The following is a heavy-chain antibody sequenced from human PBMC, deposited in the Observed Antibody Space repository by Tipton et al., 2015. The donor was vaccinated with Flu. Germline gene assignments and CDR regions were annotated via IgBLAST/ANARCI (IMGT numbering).Heavy chain of an antibody. CDR2: ISSSSSYI. Sequence: SLRLSCAASGFTFSSYSMNWVRQAPGKGLEWVSSISSSSSYIYYADSVKGRFTISRDNAKNSLYLQMSSLRAGDTAVYYCARSSGTTVGYWGKGTLVTVPS. CDR3: ARSSGTTVGY. V-gene: IGHV3-21*01. J-gene: IGHJ4*02. CDR1: GFTFSSYS. D-gene: IGHD3-10*01.